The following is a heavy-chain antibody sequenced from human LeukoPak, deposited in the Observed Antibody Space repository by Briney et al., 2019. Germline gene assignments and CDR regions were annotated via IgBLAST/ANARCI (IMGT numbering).Heavy chain of an antibody. Sequence: GGSLRLSCAASGFRFSSYGMSWVRQAPGKGLEYVSSIDGSDCASYYADSVKGRFTISRENSKNTLFLQMNRLRVEDTAVYYCARVDSGNYDYWGQGTLLTVPS. J-gene: IGHJ4*02. CDR3: ARVDSGNYDY. V-gene: IGHV3-23*01. CDR1: GFRFSSYG. CDR2: IDGSDCAS. D-gene: IGHD1-26*01.